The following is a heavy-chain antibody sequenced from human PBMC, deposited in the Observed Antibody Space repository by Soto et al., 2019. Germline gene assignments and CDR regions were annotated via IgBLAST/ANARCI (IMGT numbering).Heavy chain of an antibody. Sequence: QVQLVESGGGVVQPGRSLRLSCVGSGFTFSSYGIHWVRQAPGKGLECVALVWGDGSNEDYADSVEGRFTISRDNSKNTLYLEMNSLRVEDTAVHYCAVLHSSSNSFFDRWGQGTLVTVSS. V-gene: IGHV3-33*01. D-gene: IGHD6-13*01. CDR1: GFTFSSYG. CDR3: AVLHSSSNSFFDR. CDR2: VWGDGSNE. J-gene: IGHJ4*02.